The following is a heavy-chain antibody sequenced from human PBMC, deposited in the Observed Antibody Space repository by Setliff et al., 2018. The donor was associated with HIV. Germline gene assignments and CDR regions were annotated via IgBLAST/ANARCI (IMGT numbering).Heavy chain of an antibody. CDR2: INPNSGGT. CDR1: GYTFTGYY. CDR3: ARSGYSSSWYLDYYYYYGMDV. Sequence: AASVKVSCKASGYTFTGYYMHWVRQAPGQGLEWMRWINPNSGGTNYAQKFQGRVTMTRDTSISTAYMELSRLRSDDTAVYYCARSGYSSSWYLDYYYYYGMDVWGQGTTVTVSS. D-gene: IGHD6-13*01. V-gene: IGHV1-2*02. J-gene: IGHJ6*02.